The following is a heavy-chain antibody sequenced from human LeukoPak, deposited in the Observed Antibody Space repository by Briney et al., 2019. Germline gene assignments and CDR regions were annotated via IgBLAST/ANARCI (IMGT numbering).Heavy chain of an antibody. J-gene: IGHJ5*02. CDR2: IYYSGST. V-gene: IGHV4-59*08. D-gene: IGHD3-3*01. CDR3: ASSSPYYGFWSGYFT. Sequence: SETLSLTCTVSGGSISSYYWSWIRQPPGKGLEWIGYIYYSGSTNYNPSLKSRVTISVDTSKNQFSLKLSSVTAADTAVYYCASSSPYYGFWSGYFTWGQGTLVTVSS. CDR1: GGSISSYY.